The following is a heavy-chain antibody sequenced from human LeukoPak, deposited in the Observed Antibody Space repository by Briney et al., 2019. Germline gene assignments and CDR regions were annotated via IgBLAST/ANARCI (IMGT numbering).Heavy chain of an antibody. Sequence: GGSLRLSCAASGFTFSSYGMHWVRQAPGKGLVWVSRINSDGSSTSYADSVKGRFTISRDNAKNTLYLQMNSLRAEDTAVYYCARVDYGDYVESWFDPWGQGTLVTVSS. CDR1: GFTFSSYG. CDR3: ARVDYGDYVESWFDP. J-gene: IGHJ5*02. D-gene: IGHD4-17*01. V-gene: IGHV3-74*01. CDR2: INSDGSST.